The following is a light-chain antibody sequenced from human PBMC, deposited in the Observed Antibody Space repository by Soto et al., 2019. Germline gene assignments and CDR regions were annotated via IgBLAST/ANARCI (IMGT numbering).Light chain of an antibody. J-gene: IGLJ1*01. V-gene: IGLV2-14*03. CDR2: DVS. CDR3: SSYTSSTTLYD. Sequence: QSALNQPASLSGSPGQSITISCTGTNSDVGGYNYVSWYQQHPGKAPKLMIHDVSNRPSGVSNRFSGSKSGNTASLTISGLQAEDEADYYCSSYTSSTTLYDFGTGTKVTVL. CDR1: NSDVGGYNY.